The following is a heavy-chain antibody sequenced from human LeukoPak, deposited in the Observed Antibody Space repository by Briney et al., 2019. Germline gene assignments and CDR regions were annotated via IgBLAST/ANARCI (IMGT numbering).Heavy chain of an antibody. CDR1: GFTVSSNY. CDR2: IYSGGST. CDR3: AREPHYYDSSGYYNYFDY. Sequence: PGGSLRLSCAASGFTVSSNYMSWVRQAPGKGLEWVSVIYSGGSTYYADSVKGRFTISRDNSKNTLYLQMNSLRAEDTAVYYCAREPHYYDSSGYYNYFDYWGQGTLVTVSS. D-gene: IGHD3-22*01. J-gene: IGHJ4*02. V-gene: IGHV3-66*01.